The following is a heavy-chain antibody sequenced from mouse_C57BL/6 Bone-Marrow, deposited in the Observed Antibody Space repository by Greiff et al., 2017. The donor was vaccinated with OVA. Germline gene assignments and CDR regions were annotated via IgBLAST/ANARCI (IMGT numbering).Heavy chain of an antibody. CDR3: ARAILDGYGAMDY. V-gene: IGHV1-78*01. J-gene: IGHJ4*01. CDR2: IYPRDGST. CDR1: GYTFTDHT. D-gene: IGHD2-3*01. Sequence: VQLQQSDAELAKPGASVKISCKVSGYTFTDHTIHWMKQRPEQGLEWIGYIYPRDGSTKYNEKFKGKATLTADKSSSTAYMQLNSLTSEDSAVYFCARAILDGYGAMDYWGQGTSVTVSS.